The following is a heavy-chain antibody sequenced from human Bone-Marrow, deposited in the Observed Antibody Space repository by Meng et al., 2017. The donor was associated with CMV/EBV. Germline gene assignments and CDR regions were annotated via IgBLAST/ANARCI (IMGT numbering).Heavy chain of an antibody. D-gene: IGHD2-2*01. Sequence: SVKVSCKASGGTFSSYAISWVRQAPGQGLEWMGGIIPIFGTANYAQKFQGRVTITTDESTSTAYMELSSLRSEDTAVYYCARDLYQLGWFDPWGQGTLVTVSS. CDR1: GGTFSSYA. CDR3: ARDLYQLGWFDP. V-gene: IGHV1-69*05. J-gene: IGHJ5*02. CDR2: IIPIFGTA.